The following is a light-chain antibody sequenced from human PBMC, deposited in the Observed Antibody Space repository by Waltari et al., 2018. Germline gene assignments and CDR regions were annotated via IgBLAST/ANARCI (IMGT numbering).Light chain of an antibody. V-gene: IGLV2-23*02. CDR2: DVN. CDR3: CSYAGSAISV. Sequence: QSALTQTATASGSPGQSITISRTGTSRDVGTYNLFSWYQQHPGKAPTLIIYDVNKRPSGVSNRFSGSKSGNTASLTISGLQAADEADYYCCSYAGSAISVFGGGTKVTVL. J-gene: IGLJ3*02. CDR1: SRDVGTYNL.